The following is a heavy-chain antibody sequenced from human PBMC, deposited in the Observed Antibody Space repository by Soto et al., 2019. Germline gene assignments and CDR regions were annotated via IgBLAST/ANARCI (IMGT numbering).Heavy chain of an antibody. J-gene: IGHJ4*02. V-gene: IGHV3-23*01. CDR1: GFTFSNYA. CDR2: ISGSGGTT. Sequence: EVQLLESGGGLVQPGRSVRLSCAASGFTFSNYAMSWVRQAPGQGLDWVSAISGSGGTTYYADSVKGRFTISRDNSKNTRFLQMNSLRAEDAAVYYCAKFFVETGSNSGWPWSFHYWGQGTLVTVSS. D-gene: IGHD6-25*01. CDR3: AKFFVETGSNSGWPWSFHY.